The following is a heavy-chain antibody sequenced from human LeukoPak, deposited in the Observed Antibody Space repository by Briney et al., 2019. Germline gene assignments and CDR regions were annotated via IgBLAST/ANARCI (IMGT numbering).Heavy chain of an antibody. CDR3: AADSTTDYYYYGMDV. J-gene: IGHJ6*02. CDR2: NVVGSGNT. V-gene: IGHV1-58*02. D-gene: IGHD1-14*01. Sequence: SVKVSCKASGFTFTSSAMQWVRQARGQRLEWIGWNVVGSGNTNYAQKFQERVTITRDMSTSTAYMELSSLRSEDTAVYYCAADSTTDYYYYGMDVWGQGTTVTVSS. CDR1: GFTFTSSA.